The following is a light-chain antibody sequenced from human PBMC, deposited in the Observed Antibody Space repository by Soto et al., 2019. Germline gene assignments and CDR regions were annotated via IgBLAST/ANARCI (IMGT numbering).Light chain of an antibody. CDR2: CNN. CDR3: AAWDDSLSAHYV. Sequence: QSVLTMLSCASGSPGHRVTISCSGSSLNNGSNYVYWYQQLPGTAPKLLIYCNNQRPSGVPDRFSGSKSGTSASLAISGLRSEDEADYYCAAWDDSLSAHYVFGTGTKVTVL. V-gene: IGLV1-47*02. J-gene: IGLJ1*01. CDR1: SLNNGSNY.